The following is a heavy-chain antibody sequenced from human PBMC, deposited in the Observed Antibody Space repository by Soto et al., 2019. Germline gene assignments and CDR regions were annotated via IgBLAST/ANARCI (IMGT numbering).Heavy chain of an antibody. CDR3: ARGIGFDYVN. Sequence: VGSLRLSCAVSGFNVMSYWMSWVRQAPGKGLEWVASIKEDGSEIYYLHSVRGRFSISRDSAGNALHLTMNYLSAEDTGLYFCARGIGFDYVNWGQGTLVTVSS. CDR2: IKEDGSEI. D-gene: IGHD3-22*01. J-gene: IGHJ4*02. V-gene: IGHV3-7*01. CDR1: GFNVMSYW.